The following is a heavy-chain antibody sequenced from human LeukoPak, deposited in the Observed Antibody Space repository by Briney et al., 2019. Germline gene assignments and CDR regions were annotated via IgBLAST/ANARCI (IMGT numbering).Heavy chain of an antibody. V-gene: IGHV1-8*01. Sequence: GASVKVSCKASGYTFTSYDINWVRQATGQGLEWMGWMNPNSGNTGYAQKFQGRVTMTRNTSISTAYMELSSLRSEDTAVYYCARRRSSSSYYYYNMDVWGKGTTVTVSS. CDR2: MNPNSGNT. CDR1: GYTFTSYD. J-gene: IGHJ6*03. CDR3: ARRRSSSSYYYYNMDV. D-gene: IGHD6-13*01.